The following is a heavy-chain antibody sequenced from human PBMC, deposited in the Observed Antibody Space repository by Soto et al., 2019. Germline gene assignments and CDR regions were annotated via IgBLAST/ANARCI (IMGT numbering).Heavy chain of an antibody. V-gene: IGHV3-53*01. Sequence: GGSLRLSCAASGFTVSSNYMSWVRQAPGKGLEWVSVIYSGGSTYYADSVKGRFTISRDNAKNTLYLQMNSLRAEDTALYYCAKGRSYYYYYGVDVWGQGTTVTVSS. CDR1: GFTVSSNY. J-gene: IGHJ6*02. CDR3: AKGRSYYYYYGVDV. CDR2: IYSGGST.